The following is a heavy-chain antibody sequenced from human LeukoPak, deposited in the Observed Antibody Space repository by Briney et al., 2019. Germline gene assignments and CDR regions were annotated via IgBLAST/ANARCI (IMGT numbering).Heavy chain of an antibody. D-gene: IGHD3-10*01. Sequence: SETLSLTCTVSGGSISSYYWSWIRQPPGKGLEWIGYIYYSGSTNYNPSLKSRVTISVDTSKNQFSLKLSSVTAADTAVYYCARDNGEVRGDGAFDIWGQGTTVTVSS. CDR2: IYYSGST. V-gene: IGHV4-59*01. CDR3: ARDNGEVRGDGAFDI. CDR1: GGSISSYY. J-gene: IGHJ3*02.